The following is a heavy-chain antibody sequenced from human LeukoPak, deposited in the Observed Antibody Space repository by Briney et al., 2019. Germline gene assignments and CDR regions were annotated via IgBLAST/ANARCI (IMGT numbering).Heavy chain of an antibody. Sequence: GGSLRLSCAASGFTFSSYSMNWVRQAPGKGLEWVSVIYSGGSTYYADSVKGRFTISRDNSKNTLYLQMNSLRAEDTAVYYCAKDVSSSWPDWGQGTLVTVSS. CDR3: AKDVSSSWPD. D-gene: IGHD6-13*01. CDR2: IYSGGST. J-gene: IGHJ4*02. V-gene: IGHV3-53*01. CDR1: GFTFSSYS.